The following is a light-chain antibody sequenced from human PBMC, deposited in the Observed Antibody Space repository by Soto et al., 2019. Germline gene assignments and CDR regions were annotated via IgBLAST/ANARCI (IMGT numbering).Light chain of an antibody. CDR2: DAS. CDR1: QSVSSS. V-gene: IGKV3-11*01. J-gene: IGKJ4*01. CDR3: QQRSNWPLT. Sequence: DIVLTQSPATLSLSPGERATLSCRASQSVSSSLAWYQQNPGQTPRLLIYDASNRATGIPARFNGSGSGTDFTLTVSGLEPEDFAVYYCQQRSNWPLTFGGGTKVEIK.